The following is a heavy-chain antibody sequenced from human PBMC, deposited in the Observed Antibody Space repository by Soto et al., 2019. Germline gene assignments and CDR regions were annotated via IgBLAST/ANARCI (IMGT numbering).Heavy chain of an antibody. D-gene: IGHD1-20*01. V-gene: IGHV4-39*01. CDR2: CYYRGGT. Sequence: PSETLFLPCTFSWGFIRRGDYYLGCLRPPPVMGWEWIGSCYYRGGTYYHPFLTSRVTISVDTSKNQFSLTLSSVTAADTSLYYCARITGGYYYYYYLDVWGKGTTVTVSS. J-gene: IGHJ6*03. CDR1: WGFIRRGDYY. CDR3: ARITGGYYYYYYLDV.